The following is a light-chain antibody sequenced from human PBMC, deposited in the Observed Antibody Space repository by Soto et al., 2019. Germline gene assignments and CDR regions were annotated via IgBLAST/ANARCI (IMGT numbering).Light chain of an antibody. CDR1: SSDVGGYNY. J-gene: IGLJ2*01. CDR3: SSYTSSSTLV. V-gene: IGLV2-14*01. CDR2: DVS. Sequence: SVLTQPASVSGSPVQSLTISCTVTSSDVGGYNYVSWYQQHPGKAPKLMIYDVSNRPSGVSNRFSGSKSGNTASLTISGLQAEDEADYYCSSYTSSSTLVFGGGT.